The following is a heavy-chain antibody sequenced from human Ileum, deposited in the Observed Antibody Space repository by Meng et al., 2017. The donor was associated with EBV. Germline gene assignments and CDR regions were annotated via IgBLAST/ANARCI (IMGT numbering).Heavy chain of an antibody. V-gene: IGHV4-34*01. CDR3: ASAPLVGVDY. CDR1: GGSFSGYC. Sequence: QVQLQQWGAVLLQPSXXXSLPCAVYGGSFSGYCWSWGRQPPGKGLEGIGEINHSGSTNYNPSLKSRVTISVDTSKNQFSLKLGSVTAADTAVYYCASAPLVGVDYWGQGTLVTVSS. D-gene: IGHD2-15*01. J-gene: IGHJ4*02. CDR2: INHSGST.